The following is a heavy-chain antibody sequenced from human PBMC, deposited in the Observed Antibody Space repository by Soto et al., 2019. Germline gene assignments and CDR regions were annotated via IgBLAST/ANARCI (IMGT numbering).Heavy chain of an antibody. V-gene: IGHV3-48*03. Sequence: GGPLRLSCAVSGFQFSDYDMNWVRQAPGKGLEWVSHISSSGSIAYYLDSVKGRFTISRDNAKNSLSLEMNSLRSEDTAVYYCARVGALEMATPISSYYGMDVWGQGTTVTVS. J-gene: IGHJ6*02. CDR1: GFQFSDYD. CDR2: ISSSGSIA. D-gene: IGHD5-12*01. CDR3: ARVGALEMATPISSYYGMDV.